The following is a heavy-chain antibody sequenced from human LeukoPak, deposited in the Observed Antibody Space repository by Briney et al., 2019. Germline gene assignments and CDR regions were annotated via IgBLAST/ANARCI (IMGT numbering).Heavy chain of an antibody. Sequence: PGRSPRLSCAASGFTFSSYAMHWVRQAPGKGLEWVAVISYDGSNKYYADSVKGRFTISRDNSKNTLYLQMNSLRAEDTAVYYCAREVIAVAAFDYWGQGTLVTVSS. CDR2: ISYDGSNK. CDR3: AREVIAVAAFDY. V-gene: IGHV3-30-3*01. D-gene: IGHD6-19*01. J-gene: IGHJ4*02. CDR1: GFTFSSYA.